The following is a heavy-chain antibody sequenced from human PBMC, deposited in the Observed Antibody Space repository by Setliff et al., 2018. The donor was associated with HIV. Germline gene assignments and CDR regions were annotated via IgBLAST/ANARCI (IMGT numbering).Heavy chain of an antibody. CDR2: INHSGRI. CDR3: ARPRLRGSGAFDI. V-gene: IGHV4-34*01. D-gene: IGHD2-21*01. Sequence: SETLSLTCAVYGGSFSGYNWNWIRQPPGKGLEWIGEINHSGRIDHNPSLKSRVTISVDTSKNQFSLKLSSVTAADTAVYYCARPRLRGSGAFDIWGQGTMVTVSS. CDR1: GGSFSGYN. J-gene: IGHJ3*02.